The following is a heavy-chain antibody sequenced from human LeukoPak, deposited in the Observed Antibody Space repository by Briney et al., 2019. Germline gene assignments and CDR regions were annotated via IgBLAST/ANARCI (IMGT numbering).Heavy chain of an antibody. CDR3: AKDRYYDNSANHYESES. CDR2: ISGSGGST. V-gene: IGHV3-23*01. D-gene: IGHD3-22*01. Sequence: GGSLRLSCAASGFTFTNFGMSWVRQAPGKGLDWVSAISGSGGSTHYADSVTGRFTISRDNSKNTLYLQMNSLRAEDTAVYYCAKDRYYDNSANHYESESWGQGTLVTVSS. CDR1: GFTFTNFG. J-gene: IGHJ5*02.